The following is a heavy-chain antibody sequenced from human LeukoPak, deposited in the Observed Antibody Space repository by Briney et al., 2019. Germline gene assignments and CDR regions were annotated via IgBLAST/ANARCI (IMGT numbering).Heavy chain of an antibody. CDR3: AKDTSPDFGGNFDY. CDR1: GFTFSSYA. J-gene: IGHJ4*02. V-gene: IGHV3-9*01. Sequence: GGSLRLSCAASGFTFSSYAMSWVRQAPGKGLEWVSGISWNSGSVGYADSVKGRFTISRDNAKNSLHLQMNSLRAEDTALYYCAKDTSPDFGGNFDYWGQGALVTVSS. CDR2: ISWNSGSV. D-gene: IGHD3-10*01.